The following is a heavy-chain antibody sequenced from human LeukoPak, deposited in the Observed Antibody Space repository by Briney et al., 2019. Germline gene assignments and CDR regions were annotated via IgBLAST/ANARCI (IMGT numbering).Heavy chain of an antibody. CDR3: ARAPNWGDAFDI. Sequence: GGSLRLSCAASGFTFDDYGMRWVRQAPGKGLEWVSGINWNGGSTGYADSVKGRFTISRDNAKNSLYLQMNSLRAEDTALYYCARAPNWGDAFDIWGQGTMVTVSS. J-gene: IGHJ3*02. CDR2: INWNGGST. V-gene: IGHV3-20*04. CDR1: GFTFDDYG. D-gene: IGHD7-27*01.